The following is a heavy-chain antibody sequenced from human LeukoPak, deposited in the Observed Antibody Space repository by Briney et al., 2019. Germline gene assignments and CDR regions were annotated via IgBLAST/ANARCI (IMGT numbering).Heavy chain of an antibody. Sequence: GGSLRLSCAASGFTFSSYGMHWVRQAPGKGLEWVSYISSSGSTIYYADSVKGRFTISRDNSKNTLYLQMNSLRAEDTAVYYCAKDRRDYFDYWGQGTLVTVSS. V-gene: IGHV3-48*01. CDR2: ISSSGSTI. CDR1: GFTFSSYG. CDR3: AKDRRDYFDY. J-gene: IGHJ4*02.